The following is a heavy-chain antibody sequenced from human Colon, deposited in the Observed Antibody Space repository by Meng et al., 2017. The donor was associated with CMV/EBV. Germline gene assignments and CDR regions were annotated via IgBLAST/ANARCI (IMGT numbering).Heavy chain of an antibody. CDR3: ARGRGDSSGYSY. D-gene: IGHD3-22*01. CDR2: INPSGDIT. V-gene: IGHV1-46*01. Sequence: ASVKVSCKASGYTFTSYYMHWVRQAPGQGLEWVGIINPSGDITNYARKFQGRVTMTRDTSTSTVYLELSSLRSEDTAVYYCARGRGDSSGYSYWGQGTLVTVSS. J-gene: IGHJ4*02. CDR1: GYTFTSYY.